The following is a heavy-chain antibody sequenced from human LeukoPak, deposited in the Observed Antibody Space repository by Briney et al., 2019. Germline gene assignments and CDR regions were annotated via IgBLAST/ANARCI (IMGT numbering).Heavy chain of an antibody. CDR2: IYYSGST. CDR3: ARVNSETGYFDY. Sequence: SSETLSLTCAVYGGSFSSYYWSWIRQPPGKGLEWIGYIYYSGSTNYNPSLKSRVTISVDTSKNQFSLKLSSVTAADTAVYYCARVNSETGYFDYWGQGTLVTVSS. CDR1: GGSFSSYY. J-gene: IGHJ4*02. V-gene: IGHV4-59*12. D-gene: IGHD1-14*01.